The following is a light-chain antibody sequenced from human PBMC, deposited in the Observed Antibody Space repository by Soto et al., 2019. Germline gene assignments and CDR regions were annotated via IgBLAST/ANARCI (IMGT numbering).Light chain of an antibody. V-gene: IGKV3-20*01. CDR1: QSLSSNY. Sequence: EIVLTQSPGTLSLSPGERATLSCRASQSLSSNYLAWYQQKPGQAPRLLIYGASNRATGVPDRFSGSGSGTDFTLTISRLELEDFAVYSCQQYGGSPMYTFGPGTKLEIK. CDR2: GAS. J-gene: IGKJ2*01. CDR3: QQYGGSPMYT.